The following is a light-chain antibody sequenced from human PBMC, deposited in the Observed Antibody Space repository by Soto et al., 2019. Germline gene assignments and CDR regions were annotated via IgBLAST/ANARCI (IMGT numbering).Light chain of an antibody. CDR3: QQRKSYPIT. J-gene: IGKJ5*01. CDR2: AAS. Sequence: DIQLTQSPSFLSASVGDRVTITCRASQDINTYLAWYQQKPGKAPKLLIFAASTLQNGVPSRFSGHGSGTEFTFTITSLQPEDFATYYCQQRKSYPITFGQGTRLEIK. V-gene: IGKV1-9*01. CDR1: QDINTY.